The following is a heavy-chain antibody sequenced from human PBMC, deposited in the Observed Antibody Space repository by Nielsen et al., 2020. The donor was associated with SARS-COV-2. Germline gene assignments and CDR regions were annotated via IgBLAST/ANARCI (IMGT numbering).Heavy chain of an antibody. CDR1: GVSISSSGYY. Sequence: SETLSLTCSVSGVSISSSGYYWGWIRQPPGKGLEWIGSIFDTAITYYNPSLKSRVTISLDTSKNRFSLKLNSVTAADTAVYYCAKENGGSYQGALGYWGQGTLVSVSS. J-gene: IGHJ4*02. CDR2: IFDTAIT. V-gene: IGHV4-39*07. CDR3: AKENGGSYQGALGY. D-gene: IGHD1-26*01.